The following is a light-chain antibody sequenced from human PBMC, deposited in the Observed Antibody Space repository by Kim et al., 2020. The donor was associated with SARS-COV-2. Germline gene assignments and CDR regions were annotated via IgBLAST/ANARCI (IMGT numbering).Light chain of an antibody. Sequence: QSALTQPASVSGSPEQSITISCTGTSSDVGSYNLVSWYQQHPGKVPKVMIYEVSKRPSGVSNRFSASKSGNTASLTISGLQAEDEADYYCSSYEGSSTLIFGGGTQLTVL. CDR2: EVS. CDR1: SSDVGSYNL. V-gene: IGLV2-23*02. J-gene: IGLJ2*01. CDR3: SSYEGSSTLI.